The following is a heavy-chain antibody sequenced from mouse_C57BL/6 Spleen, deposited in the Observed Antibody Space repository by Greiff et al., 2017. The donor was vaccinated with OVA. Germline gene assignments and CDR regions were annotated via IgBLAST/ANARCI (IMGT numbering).Heavy chain of an antibody. D-gene: IGHD4-1*01. V-gene: IGHV2-2*01. CDR3: ARMDWDECYFDY. CDR2: IWSGGST. J-gene: IGHJ2*01. Sequence: QVQLKQSGPGLVQPSQSLSITCTVSGFSFTSYGVHWVRQSPGKGLEWLGVIWSGGSTDYNAAFISRLSISKDNSKSQVFFKMNRLQADDTAIYYCARMDWDECYFDYWGQGTTLTVSS. CDR1: GFSFTSYG.